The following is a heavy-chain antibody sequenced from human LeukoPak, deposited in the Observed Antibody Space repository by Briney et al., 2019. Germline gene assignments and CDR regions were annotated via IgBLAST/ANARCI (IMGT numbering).Heavy chain of an antibody. CDR3: ARDHGYSSSYPLY. J-gene: IGHJ4*02. D-gene: IGHD6-13*01. CDR2: INPNSGGT. V-gene: IGHV1-2*02. CDR1: GYTFTGYY. Sequence: ASVKVSCKASGYTFTGYYMHWVRQAPGQGLEWMGWINPNSGGTNYAQKFQGRVTMTRDTSISTAYMELSRLRSDDTAVYYCARDHGYSSSYPLYWGQGTLVTVSS.